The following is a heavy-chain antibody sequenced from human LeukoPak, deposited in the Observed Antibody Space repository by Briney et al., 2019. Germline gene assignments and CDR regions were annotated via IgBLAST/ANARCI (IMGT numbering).Heavy chain of an antibody. J-gene: IGHJ4*02. CDR2: IIPIFGTA. V-gene: IGHV1-69*05. D-gene: IGHD4-17*01. CDR3: ARDSPNPTVTTKGPDY. Sequence: ASVKVSCKASGGTFSSYAISWVRQAPGQGLEWMGGIIPIFGTANYAQKLQGRVTMTTDTSTSTAYMELRSLRSDDTAVYYCARDSPNPTVTTKGPDYWGQGTLVTVSS. CDR1: GGTFSSYA.